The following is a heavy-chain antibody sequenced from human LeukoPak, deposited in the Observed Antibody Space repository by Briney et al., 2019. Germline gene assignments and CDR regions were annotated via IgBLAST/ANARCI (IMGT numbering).Heavy chain of an antibody. CDR1: GFTFSNLW. CDR3: ARDPLDS. V-gene: IGHV3-74*01. Sequence: GGSLRLSCAASGFTFSNLWMHWVRQTPGKGLVWVSRINPDGSITVYADSVKGRFTISRGNAKNTLFLQMNSLRAEDSAVYYCARDPLDSWGQGTLVTVSS. CDR2: INPDGSIT. J-gene: IGHJ5*01.